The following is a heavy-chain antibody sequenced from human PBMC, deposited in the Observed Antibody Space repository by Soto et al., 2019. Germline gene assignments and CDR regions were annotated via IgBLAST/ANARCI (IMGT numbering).Heavy chain of an antibody. CDR1: GFTFSSYG. Sequence: GGSLRLSCAASGFTFSSYGMHWVRQAPGKGLEWVAVIWYDGSNKYYADSVKGRFTISRDNSKNTLYPQMNSLRAEDTAVYYCARDSSSGYDGYLDYWGQGTLVTVSS. D-gene: IGHD5-12*01. CDR2: IWYDGSNK. CDR3: ARDSSSGYDGYLDY. V-gene: IGHV3-33*01. J-gene: IGHJ4*02.